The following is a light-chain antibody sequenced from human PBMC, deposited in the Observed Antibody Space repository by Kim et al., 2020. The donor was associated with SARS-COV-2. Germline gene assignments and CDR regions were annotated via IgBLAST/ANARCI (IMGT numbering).Light chain of an antibody. V-gene: IGLV1-44*01. CDR1: RSNIGSNT. J-gene: IGLJ1*01. Sequence: GQRVTFSVSGSRSNIGSNTINWYQQLPGTAPKLFIYSNNQRPAGVPDRISGSKSGTSASLAISGLQSEDEADYYCAAWDDSLNGYVFGTGTKVTVL. CDR3: AAWDDSLNGYV. CDR2: SNN.